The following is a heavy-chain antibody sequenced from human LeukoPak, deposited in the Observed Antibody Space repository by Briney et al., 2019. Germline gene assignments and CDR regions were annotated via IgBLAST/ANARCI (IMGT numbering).Heavy chain of an antibody. D-gene: IGHD6-19*01. CDR2: MYTSGST. CDR1: GGSISSGSSY. J-gene: IGHJ4*02. Sequence: SQTLSLTSTVSGGSISSGSSYWSWIRQPAGKGLEWIGRMYTSGSTNYNPSLKSRVTISVDTSKNQFSLKMTSVTAADTAVYYCTRGSITVDHWGQGTLVTVSS. V-gene: IGHV4-61*02. CDR3: TRGSITVDH.